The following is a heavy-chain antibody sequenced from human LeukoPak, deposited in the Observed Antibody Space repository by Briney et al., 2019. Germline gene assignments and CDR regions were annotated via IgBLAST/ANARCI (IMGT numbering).Heavy chain of an antibody. V-gene: IGHV4-39*01. Sequence: SETLSLTCTVSGGSISSSSYYWGWSRQPPGKGLEWIGSIYYSGSTYYNPSLKSRVTISVDTSKNHFSLKLSSVTAADTAVYYCARRLGGSSFRGAFDIWGQGTMVTVSS. CDR1: GGSISSSSYY. CDR2: IYYSGST. J-gene: IGHJ3*02. D-gene: IGHD1-26*01. CDR3: ARRLGGSSFRGAFDI.